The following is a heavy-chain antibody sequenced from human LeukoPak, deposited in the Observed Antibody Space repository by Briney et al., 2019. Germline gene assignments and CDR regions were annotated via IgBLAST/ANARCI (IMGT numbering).Heavy chain of an antibody. CDR1: GFTFSSYS. D-gene: IGHD3-10*01. CDR3: ARVTYGSGSYRDLNWFDP. CDR2: ISSSSSYI. Sequence: PGGSLRLSCAASGFTFSSYSMNWVRQAPGKGLEWVSSISSSSSYIYYADSVKGRFTISRDNAKNSLYLQMNSLRAEDTAVYYCARVTYGSGSYRDLNWFDPWAREPWSPSPQ. V-gene: IGHV3-21*01. J-gene: IGHJ5*02.